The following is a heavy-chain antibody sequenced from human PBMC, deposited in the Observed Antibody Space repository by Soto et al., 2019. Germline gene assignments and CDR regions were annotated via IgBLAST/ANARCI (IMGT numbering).Heavy chain of an antibody. Sequence: QVQLQQWGAGLLKPSETLSLTCAVYGGSFSGYYWSWIRQPPGKGLEWIGEINHSGSTNYNPSLKSRVTISVDTSKNQFSLNLSSVTAADTAVYYCARSNYGYVPRPFAYWGQGTLVTVSS. CDR3: ARSNYGYVPRPFAY. V-gene: IGHV4-34*01. D-gene: IGHD5-18*01. J-gene: IGHJ4*02. CDR1: GGSFSGYY. CDR2: INHSGST.